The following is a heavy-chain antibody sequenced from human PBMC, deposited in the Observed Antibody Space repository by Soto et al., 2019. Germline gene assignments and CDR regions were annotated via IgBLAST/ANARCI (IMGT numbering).Heavy chain of an antibody. Sequence: SETLSLTCTVSGGSISSYYWSWIRQPPGKGLEWIGYIYYSGSTNYNPSLKSRVTISVDTSKNQFSLKLSSVTAADTAVYYCARDKRAVAGYFDYWGQGTLVTVSS. V-gene: IGHV4-59*01. D-gene: IGHD6-19*01. CDR1: GGSISSYY. CDR3: ARDKRAVAGYFDY. J-gene: IGHJ4*02. CDR2: IYYSGST.